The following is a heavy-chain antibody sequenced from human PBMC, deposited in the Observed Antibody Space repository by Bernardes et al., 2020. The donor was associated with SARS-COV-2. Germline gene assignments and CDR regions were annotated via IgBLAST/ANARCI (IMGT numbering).Heavy chain of an antibody. Sequence: GGSLRLSCAAAGFTFNNYAIHWVRQAPGKGLEWVADISYEGSKSNFADSVKGRFTVSRDSSKNMMFLQMNSLRSEDTAVYYCAKARSLFMLYYDDAFDIWGQGTMVIVSS. CDR1: GFTFNNYA. J-gene: IGHJ3*02. CDR3: AKARSLFMLYYDDAFDI. CDR2: ISYEGSKS. V-gene: IGHV3-30*18. D-gene: IGHD2-8*01.